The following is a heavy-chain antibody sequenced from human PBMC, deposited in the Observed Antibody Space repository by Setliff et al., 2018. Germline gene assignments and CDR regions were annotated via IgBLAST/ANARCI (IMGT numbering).Heavy chain of an antibody. CDR3: ARTGTYRYFDY. CDR2: IYYSGRT. CDR1: GGPFSGAS. V-gene: IGHV4-59*08. D-gene: IGHD1-1*01. Sequence: SETLSLTCTVSGGPFSGASIWSWIRQPPGKGLEWLGQIYYSGRTYYNPSLKSRLTISVDTSKNQFSLKLRSVTAADTAVYYCARTGTYRYFDYWGQGALVTVSS. J-gene: IGHJ4*02.